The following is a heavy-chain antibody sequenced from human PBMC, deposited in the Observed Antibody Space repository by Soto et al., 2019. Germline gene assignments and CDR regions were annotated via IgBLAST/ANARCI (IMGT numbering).Heavy chain of an antibody. D-gene: IGHD6-13*01. V-gene: IGHV2-5*02. CDR3: ARRGAAAGTFDY. Sequence: QITLKESGPTLVKPTQTLTLTCTFSGFSLSTSGVGVGWIRQPPGKALEWLALIYWDDDKRYSPSLKSRLTITKDTSKNQVVLTMTNMVPVDTATYYCARRGAAAGTFDYWGQGTLVTVSS. CDR1: GFSLSTSGVG. J-gene: IGHJ4*02. CDR2: IYWDDDK.